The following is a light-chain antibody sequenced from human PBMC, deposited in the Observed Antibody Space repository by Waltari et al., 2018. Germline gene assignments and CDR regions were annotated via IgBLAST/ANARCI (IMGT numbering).Light chain of an antibody. CDR1: ESVLFSPRNKNH. CDR3: QQYYDSPLT. Sequence: DIVMTQSPDSLAVSLGERATINCKSSESVLFSPRNKNHLAWYQQQPGQPRQLLLYWASTRESGGPDRFSGSGSGTDFTLTLSSLQAEDVAIYYCQQYYDSPLTFGGGTKVEIK. J-gene: IGKJ4*01. V-gene: IGKV4-1*01. CDR2: WAS.